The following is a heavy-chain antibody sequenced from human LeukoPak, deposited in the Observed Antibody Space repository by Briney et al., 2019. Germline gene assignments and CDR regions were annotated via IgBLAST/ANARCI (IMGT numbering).Heavy chain of an antibody. CDR3: ARDRVDTAMVYYFDY. J-gene: IGHJ4*02. CDR2: IYHSGST. CDR1: GGSISGSNW. V-gene: IGHV4-4*02. Sequence: PSGTLSLTCAVSGGSISGSNWWSWVRQPPGKGLEWIGEIYHSGSTNYNPSLKSRVTISVDKSKNQFSLKLSSVTAADTAVYYCARDRVDTAMVYYFDYWGQGTLVTVSS. D-gene: IGHD5-18*01.